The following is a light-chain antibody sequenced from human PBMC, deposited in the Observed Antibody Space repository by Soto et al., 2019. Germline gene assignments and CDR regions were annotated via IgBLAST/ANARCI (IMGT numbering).Light chain of an antibody. CDR2: EGN. CDR3: CSYAGSRSWV. J-gene: IGLJ3*02. CDR1: SSDVGSYNV. Sequence: QSALTQPASVSGSPGQSITISCTGTSSDVGSYNVVSWYQQHPGKVPKIMIYEGNKRPSGVSNRFSGSKSGNTASLTISGLQAEDEADYYCCSYAGSRSWVFGGGTKVTVL. V-gene: IGLV2-23*01.